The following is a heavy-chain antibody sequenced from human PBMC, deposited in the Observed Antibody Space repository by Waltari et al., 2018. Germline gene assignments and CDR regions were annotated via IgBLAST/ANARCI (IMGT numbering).Heavy chain of an antibody. CDR3: ARDRRPTLILGSGAFDI. CDR2: ITSDGTHT. J-gene: IGHJ3*02. D-gene: IGHD3-22*01. Sequence: EVQLVESGGGLVRPGGSLRLSCAASGFPFGYSTMNWVRQAPGKGPEWISFITSDGTHTTYADSVRGRFTISRDNAKNSLFLQINSLRADDTAVYYCARDRRPTLILGSGAFDIWGQGIKVNVSS. CDR1: GFPFGYST. V-gene: IGHV3-21*01.